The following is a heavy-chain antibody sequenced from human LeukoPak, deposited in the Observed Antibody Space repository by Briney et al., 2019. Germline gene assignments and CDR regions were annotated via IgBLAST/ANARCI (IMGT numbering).Heavy chain of an antibody. J-gene: IGHJ4*02. CDR3: AKQSGSTYCSSTSCQVDY. CDR1: GFTFSSYA. V-gene: IGHV3-23*01. D-gene: IGHD2-2*01. Sequence: GGSLRLSCAASGFTFSSYAMSWVRQAPGKGLEWVSAISGSGGSTYYADSVKGRFTISRDDSKNTLYLQMNSLRAEDTAVYYCAKQSGSTYCSSTSCQVDYWGQGTLVTVSS. CDR2: ISGSGGST.